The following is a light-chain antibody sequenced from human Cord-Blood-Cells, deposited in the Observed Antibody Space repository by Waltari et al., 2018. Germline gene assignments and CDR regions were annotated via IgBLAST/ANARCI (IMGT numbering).Light chain of an antibody. V-gene: IGLV2-14*01. CDR1: SSDVGGYKY. CDR2: EVS. J-gene: IGLJ1*01. Sequence: QSALTQPAPVSGSPGQSITISCTGTSSDVGGYKYVSCYQQHPGKAPKLMIYEVSNRPSGVSNRFSGSKSGNTASLTISGLQAEDEADYYCSSYTSSSTLYVFGTGTKVTVL. CDR3: SSYTSSSTLYV.